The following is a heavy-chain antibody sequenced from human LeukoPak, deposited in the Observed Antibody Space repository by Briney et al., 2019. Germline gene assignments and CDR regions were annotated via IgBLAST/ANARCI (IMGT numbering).Heavy chain of an antibody. CDR3: ARVGGTNYYYYGMDV. CDR2: IYYSGST. D-gene: IGHD1-26*01. CDR1: GGSISSGGYY. J-gene: IGHJ6*02. V-gene: IGHV4-61*08. Sequence: PSETLSLTCTVSGGSISSGGYYWSWIRQHPGKGLEWIGDIYYSGSTYYNPSLKSRVTISVDTSKNQFSLKLSSVTAADTAVYYCARVGGTNYYYYGMDVWGQGTTVTVSS.